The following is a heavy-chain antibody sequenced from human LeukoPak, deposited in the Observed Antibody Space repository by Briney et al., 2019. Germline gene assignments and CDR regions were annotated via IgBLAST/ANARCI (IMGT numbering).Heavy chain of an antibody. CDR3: ARAPGDYYYDSSGYYYVY. Sequence: ASVTVSRTASVYTFTGYGISWARQAPGQGLEWMAWISAYNGNTNYPQKLQGRVTMTTDTSTSTAYMELRSLRSDDTAVFYCARAPGDYYYDSSGYYYVYWGQGTLVTVSS. J-gene: IGHJ4*02. V-gene: IGHV1-18*01. CDR1: VYTFTGYG. D-gene: IGHD3-22*01. CDR2: ISAYNGNT.